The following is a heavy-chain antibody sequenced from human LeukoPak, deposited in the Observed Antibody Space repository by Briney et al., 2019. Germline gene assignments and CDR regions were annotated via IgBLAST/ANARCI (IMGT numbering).Heavy chain of an antibody. CDR3: ARHWKSSYTLIDY. V-gene: IGHV4-59*08. J-gene: IGHJ4*02. CDR1: GGSLSTYY. CDR2: LYYSGST. Sequence: SETLSLTCTVSGGSLSTYYWSCIRQPPGKGLELIGYLYYSGSTNYNPSLKSRVTISVDTSKNQFSLKLSSVTAADTDIYYCARHWKSSYTLIDYWGQGTLVTVSS. D-gene: IGHD6-13*01.